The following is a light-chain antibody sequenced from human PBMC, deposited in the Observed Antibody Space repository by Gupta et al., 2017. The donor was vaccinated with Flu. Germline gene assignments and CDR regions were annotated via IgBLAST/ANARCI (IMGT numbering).Light chain of an antibody. CDR1: RSDIGDYDY. CDR3: SSYTSTSALGL. CDR2: EVT. V-gene: IGLV2-14*01. Sequence: QSALTQPASVSGSPRQSITISCTGARSDIGDYDYVSWYQKSPGKAPKLIIYEVTNRPSGVSDRFSGSKSGNTASLTISGLQAEDEGEYYCSSYTSTSALGLFGGGTKLTV. J-gene: IGLJ2*01.